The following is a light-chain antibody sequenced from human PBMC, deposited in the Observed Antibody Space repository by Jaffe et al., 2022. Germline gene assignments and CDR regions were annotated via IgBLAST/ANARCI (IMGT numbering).Light chain of an antibody. CDR2: RNN. CDR3: GAWDDSLSGPGV. CDR1: SSNIGSNY. V-gene: IGLV1-47*01. J-gene: IGLJ3*02. Sequence: QSVLTQPPSASGTPGQRVTISCSGSSSNIGSNYVYWYQQLPGTAPKLLIYRNNQRPSGVPDRFSGSKSGTSASLAISGLRSEDEADYYCGAWDDSLSGPGVFGGGTRLTVL.